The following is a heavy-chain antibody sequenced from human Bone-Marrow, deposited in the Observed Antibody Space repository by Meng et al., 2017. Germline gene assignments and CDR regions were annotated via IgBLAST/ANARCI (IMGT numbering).Heavy chain of an antibody. D-gene: IGHD1-14*01. CDR3: ARHGPLYGRTTIDY. J-gene: IGHJ4*02. CDR1: GYRFTSYW. CDR2: IFPGDSDT. V-gene: IGHV5-51*01. Sequence: GGPLRLSCQGSGYRFTSYWIGWVRQMPGKGLEWMGIIFPGDSDTRYSPSFQGQVTISADKSVNTAHLQWSSLKASDTAMYYCARHGPLYGRTTIDYWGQGTLVTVSS.